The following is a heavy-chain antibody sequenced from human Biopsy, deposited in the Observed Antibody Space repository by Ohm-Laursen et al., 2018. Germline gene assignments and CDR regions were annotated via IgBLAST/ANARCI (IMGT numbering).Heavy chain of an antibody. V-gene: IGHV3-23*01. CDR3: AKDQGYYYDRSVYYYFDY. CDR1: GFNFSAYG. Sequence: SLRLSCTASGFNFSAYGMHWVRQAPGKGLEWVSAITSSGDTTYYSDSVKGRFTISRDSSKNTLHLQMNSLRAEDTAVYYCAKDQGYYYDRSVYYYFDYWGQGTLVTVSS. CDR2: ITSSGDTT. J-gene: IGHJ4*02. D-gene: IGHD3-22*01.